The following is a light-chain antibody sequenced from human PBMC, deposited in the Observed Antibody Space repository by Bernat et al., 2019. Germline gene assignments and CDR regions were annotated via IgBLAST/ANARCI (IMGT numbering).Light chain of an antibody. CDR3: QHRCSWPTFPFT. Sequence: EIVLTQSPATLSLSPGERATLSCRASQSVGNYLAWYQQKPGQAPRLVIYDASNKATGIPARFRGSGSGTDFTLTISRLEPEDFAVYYCQHRCSWPTFPFTFGPGTKVEVK. CDR2: DAS. V-gene: IGKV3-11*01. CDR1: QSVGNY. J-gene: IGKJ3*01.